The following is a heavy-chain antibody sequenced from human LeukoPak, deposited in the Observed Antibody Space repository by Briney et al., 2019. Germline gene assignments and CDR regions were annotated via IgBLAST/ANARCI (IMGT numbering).Heavy chain of an antibody. V-gene: IGHV3-53*01. J-gene: IGHJ6*03. CDR2: IYSGGNT. CDR1: GLTVSSNC. Sequence: GGSLRLSCAASGLTVSSNCMSWVRQAPGKGLEWVSFIYSGGNTYYADSVKGRFTISRDNSKNTVHLQMNSLRAEDTAVYYCAKGNYDILTGYYPYYYYMDVWGKGTTVTVSS. CDR3: AKGNYDILTGYYPYYYYMDV. D-gene: IGHD3-9*01.